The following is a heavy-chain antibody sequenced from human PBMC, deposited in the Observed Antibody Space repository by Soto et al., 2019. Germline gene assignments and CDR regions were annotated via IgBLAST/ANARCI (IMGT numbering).Heavy chain of an antibody. CDR3: ARNRAFTLGCFYDGMDV. Sequence: GESLKISCKGSGYSFTSYWIGWVRQMPGQGLEWMGIIYPGDSDTRSSPSFHGQVTISADKSLRTAYLQWTSRKASDTALYYCARNRAFTLGCFYDGMDVWGQGTTVTVSS. CDR1: GYSFTSYW. CDR2: IYPGDSDT. J-gene: IGHJ6*02. D-gene: IGHD3-16*01. V-gene: IGHV5-51*01.